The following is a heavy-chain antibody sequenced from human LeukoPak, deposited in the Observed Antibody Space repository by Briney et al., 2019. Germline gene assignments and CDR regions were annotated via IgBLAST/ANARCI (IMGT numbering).Heavy chain of an antibody. V-gene: IGHV4-59*01. CDR1: GGSISSYY. J-gene: IGHJ5*02. D-gene: IGHD6-13*01. CDR3: ARGVRQQLGGENWFDP. CDR2: IYYSGST. Sequence: PSETLSLTCTVSGGSISSYYWSWIRQPPGKGLEWIGYIYYSGSTNYNASLTNRVTISVDTSKNQFSLKLSSVTAADTAVYYCARGVRQQLGGENWFDPWGQGTLVTVSS.